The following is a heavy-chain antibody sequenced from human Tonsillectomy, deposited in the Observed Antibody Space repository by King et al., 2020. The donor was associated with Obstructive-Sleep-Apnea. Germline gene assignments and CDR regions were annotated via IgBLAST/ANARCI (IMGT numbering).Heavy chain of an antibody. Sequence: VQLVESGGGVVQPGGSLRLSCAASGFTFRTYGMHWVRQTPGKGLEWVAFTRFVVSYKTYADSVKGRFTISRDNSKNSLYLQMNSLREEDTAVYYCVKDRRDQLLSNDAFDIWGQGTMVTVSS. CDR2: TRFVVSYK. CDR3: VKDRRDQLLSNDAFDI. CDR1: GFTFRTYG. J-gene: IGHJ3*02. V-gene: IGHV3-30*02. D-gene: IGHD2-2*01.